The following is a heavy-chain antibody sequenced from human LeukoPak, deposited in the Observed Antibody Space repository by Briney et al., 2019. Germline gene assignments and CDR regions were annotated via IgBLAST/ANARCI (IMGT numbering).Heavy chain of an antibody. CDR3: ARGGRWELPRPYAFDI. CDR1: GGTFSSYA. D-gene: IGHD1-26*01. Sequence: ASVKVSFKASGGTFSSYAISWVRQAPGQGLEWMGWISVYNGHTNYAQNLQGRVTMTTDTSTSTAYMELRSLRSDDTAVYYCARGGRWELPRPYAFDIWGQGTMVTVSS. CDR2: ISVYNGHT. V-gene: IGHV1-18*01. J-gene: IGHJ3*02.